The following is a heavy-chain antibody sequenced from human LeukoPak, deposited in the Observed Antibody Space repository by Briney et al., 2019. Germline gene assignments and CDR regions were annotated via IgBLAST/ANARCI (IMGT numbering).Heavy chain of an antibody. CDR1: GFTFSTYW. CDR3: ARDQWWQLIAVAITSYFDC. D-gene: IGHD6-19*01. CDR2: IKPDGSEK. J-gene: IGHJ4*02. V-gene: IGHV3-7*01. Sequence: GGSLRLSCAASGFTFSTYWMSWVRQAPGKGLEWVANIKPDGSEKYYVDSVRGRFTISRDNAENSLYLQMNSLRAEDTAVYYCARDQWWQLIAVAITSYFDCWGQGTLVTVSS.